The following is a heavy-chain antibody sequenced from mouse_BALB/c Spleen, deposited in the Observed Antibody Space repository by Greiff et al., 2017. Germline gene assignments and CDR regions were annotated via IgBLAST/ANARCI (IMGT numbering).Heavy chain of an antibody. D-gene: IGHD2-14*01. CDR3: ARDRYDDYFDY. J-gene: IGHJ2*01. V-gene: IGHV5-17*02. CDR2: ISSGSSTI. CDR1: GFTFSSFG. Sequence: VQLKESGGGLVQPGGSRKLSCAASGFTFSSFGMHWVRQAPEKGLEWVAYISSGSSTIYYADTVKGRFTISRDNPKNTLFLQMTSLRSEDTAMYYCARDRYDDYFDYWGQGTTLTVSS.